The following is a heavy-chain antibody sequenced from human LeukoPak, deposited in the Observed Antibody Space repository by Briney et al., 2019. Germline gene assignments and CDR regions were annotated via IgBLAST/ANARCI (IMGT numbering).Heavy chain of an antibody. CDR1: GGSFSGYY. CDR2: INHSGST. Sequence: PSETLSLTCAVYGGSFSGYYWSWIRQPPGKGLEWIGEINHSGSTNYNPSLKSRVTISVDTSKNQFSLKLSSVTAADTAVYYCAKLTNWNYRLNDYWGQGTLVTVSS. J-gene: IGHJ4*02. D-gene: IGHD1-7*01. V-gene: IGHV4-34*01. CDR3: AKLTNWNYRLNDY.